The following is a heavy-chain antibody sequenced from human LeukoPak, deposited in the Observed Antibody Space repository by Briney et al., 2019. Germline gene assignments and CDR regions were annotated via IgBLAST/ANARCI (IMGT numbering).Heavy chain of an antibody. CDR3: ARGGGLFDY. CDR2: IYFTGGT. V-gene: IGHV4-59*01. J-gene: IGHJ4*02. CDR1: GGSINNYY. D-gene: IGHD3-10*01. Sequence: SETLSLTCNVSGGSINNYYWSWLRQPPGKGLEWTGYIYFTGGTNYNPSLKSRVTMSIDTSKNQFSLKLNSVTAADTAFYYCARGGGLFDYWGQGSLVTVSS.